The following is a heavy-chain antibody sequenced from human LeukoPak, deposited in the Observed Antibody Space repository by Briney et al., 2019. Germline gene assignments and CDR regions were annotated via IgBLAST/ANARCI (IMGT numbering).Heavy chain of an antibody. J-gene: IGHJ2*01. CDR2: INTNTGNP. Sequence: GASVKVSCKASGYTFSDYIINWVRQAPGQGLEWMGWINTNTGNPTYAQGFTGRFVFSLDTSVSTAYLQISSLKAEDTAVYYCARGYGDYYWSFDLWGRGTLVTVSS. CDR1: GYTFSDYI. CDR3: ARGYGDYYWSFDL. D-gene: IGHD4-17*01. V-gene: IGHV7-4-1*02.